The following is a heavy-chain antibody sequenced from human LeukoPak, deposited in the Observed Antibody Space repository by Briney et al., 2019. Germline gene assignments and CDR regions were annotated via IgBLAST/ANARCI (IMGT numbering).Heavy chain of an antibody. CDR3: AKDIGWFDP. V-gene: IGHV3-23*01. CDR2: ISGTGDSP. Sequence: PGGSLRLSCAASGFTFSSYAMSWVRQAPGKGLEWVSAISGTGDSPHYADSVKGRFTISRDNSKNTLYLQMNSLRAEDTAFYYCAKDIGWFDPWGQGTLVTVS. J-gene: IGHJ5*02. CDR1: GFTFSSYA.